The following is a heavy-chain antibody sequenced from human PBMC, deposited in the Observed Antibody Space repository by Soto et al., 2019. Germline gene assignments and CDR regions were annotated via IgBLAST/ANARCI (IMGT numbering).Heavy chain of an antibody. V-gene: IGHV1-69*13. J-gene: IGHJ4*02. CDR3: ARGGGSYRHTPFDY. D-gene: IGHD1-26*01. CDR2: IIPIFGTA. CDR1: GGTFSSYA. Sequence: SVKVSCRASGGTFSSYAISWVRQAPGQGLEWMGGIIPIFGTANYAQKFQGRVTITADESTSTAYMELSSLRSEDTAVYYCARGGGSYRHTPFDYLGRGTLLAVCS.